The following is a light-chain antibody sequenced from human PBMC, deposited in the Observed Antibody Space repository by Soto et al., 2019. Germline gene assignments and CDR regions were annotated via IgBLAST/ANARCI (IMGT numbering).Light chain of an antibody. CDR2: RND. Sequence: QSVLTQPPSVSEAPRQRVTISCSGSSSNIGNNAVNWYQQLPGKAPKLLIYRNDQRPSGVPDRFSGSKSGTSASLAISGLRSEDEADYYCAAWDGSLSDQWVFGGGTKLTVL. CDR3: AAWDGSLSDQWV. CDR1: SSNIGNNA. V-gene: IGLV1-36*01. J-gene: IGLJ3*02.